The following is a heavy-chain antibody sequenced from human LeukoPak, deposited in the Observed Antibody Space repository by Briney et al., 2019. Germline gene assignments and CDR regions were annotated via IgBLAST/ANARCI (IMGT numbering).Heavy chain of an antibody. J-gene: IGHJ4*02. CDR3: ARIREMATNPYHFDY. Sequence: SETLSLTCAVYGGSFSGYYWSWIRQPPGKGLEWIGEINHSGSTNYNPSLKSRVTISVDTSKNQFSLKLSSVTAADTAVYYCARIREMATNPYHFDYWGQGTLVTVSS. V-gene: IGHV4-34*01. CDR2: INHSGST. D-gene: IGHD5-24*01. CDR1: GGSFSGYY.